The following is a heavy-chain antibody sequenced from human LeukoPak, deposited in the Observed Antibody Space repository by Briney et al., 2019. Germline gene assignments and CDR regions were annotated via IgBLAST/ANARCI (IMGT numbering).Heavy chain of an antibody. CDR3: ARGVTQNIPSPNYFDY. Sequence: NPSETLSLTCAVYGGSFSGYYWSWIRQPPGKGLEWIGEINHSGSTNYNPSLKSRVTISVDTSKNQFSLKLSSVTAADTAVYYCARGVTQNIPSPNYFDYWGQGTLVTVSS. CDR2: INHSGST. CDR1: GGSFSGYY. V-gene: IGHV4-34*01. J-gene: IGHJ4*02. D-gene: IGHD3-16*02.